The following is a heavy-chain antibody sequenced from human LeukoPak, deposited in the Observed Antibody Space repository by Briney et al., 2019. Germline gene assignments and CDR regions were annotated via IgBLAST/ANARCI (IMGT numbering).Heavy chain of an antibody. D-gene: IGHD3-22*01. V-gene: IGHV3-48*03. CDR2: ISSSGSTI. CDR3: ARDTYYYDSSGYYHY. Sequence: PGRSLRLSCAASGFTFSSYEMNWVRQAPGKGLEWVSYISSSGSTIYYADSVKGRFTISRDNSKNTLYLQMNSLRAEDTAVYYCARDTYYYDSSGYYHYWGQGTLVTVSS. CDR1: GFTFSSYE. J-gene: IGHJ4*02.